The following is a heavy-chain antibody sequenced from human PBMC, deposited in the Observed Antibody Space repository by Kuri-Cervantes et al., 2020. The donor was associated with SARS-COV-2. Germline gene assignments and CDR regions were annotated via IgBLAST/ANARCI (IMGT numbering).Heavy chain of an antibody. Sequence: SETLSLTCTVSGYSISSGYYWGWIRQPPGKGLEWIGSIYHSGSTYYNPSLKSRVTISVDTSKNQFSLKLSSVTAADTAVYYCARDKFEMATIPDAFDIWGQETMVTVSS. CDR3: ARDKFEMATIPDAFDI. J-gene: IGHJ3*02. D-gene: IGHD5-24*01. V-gene: IGHV4-38-2*02. CDR2: IYHSGST. CDR1: GYSISSGYY.